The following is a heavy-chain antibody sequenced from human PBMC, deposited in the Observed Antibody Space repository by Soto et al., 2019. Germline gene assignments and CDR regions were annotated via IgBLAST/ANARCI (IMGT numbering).Heavy chain of an antibody. Sequence: QVQLVQSGAEVKKPGSSVKVSCKASGGTFSSYAISWVRQAPGQGLEWMGGIIPIFGTANYAQKFQGRVTITADEXXSTAHMERGSLRAEDTAVYYCARRDGYENSALFDYWGQGTLVTVSS. V-gene: IGHV1-69*12. CDR2: IIPIFGTA. J-gene: IGHJ4*02. D-gene: IGHD5-12*01. CDR1: GGTFSSYA. CDR3: ARRDGYENSALFDY.